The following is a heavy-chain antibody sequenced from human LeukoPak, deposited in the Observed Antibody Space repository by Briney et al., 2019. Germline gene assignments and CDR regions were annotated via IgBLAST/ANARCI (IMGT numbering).Heavy chain of an antibody. CDR2: IYYSGST. J-gene: IGHJ4*02. D-gene: IGHD5-18*01. CDR1: GASISSYY. Sequence: SETLSLTCTVSGASISSYYWNWIRQPPGKGLEWIGYIYYSGSTNYNPSLKSRVTISVDTSKNQFSLKLSSVTAADTAVYYCARGSYGYGYWGQGTLVTVSS. CDR3: ARGSYGYGY. V-gene: IGHV4-59*01.